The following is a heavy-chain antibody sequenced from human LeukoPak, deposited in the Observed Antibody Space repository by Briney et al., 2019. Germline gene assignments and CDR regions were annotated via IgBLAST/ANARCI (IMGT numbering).Heavy chain of an antibody. Sequence: VKVSCKASGGTFSSYAISWVRQAPGQGLEWMGGIIPTFGTANYAQKFQGRVTITADESTSTVYMELSSLRSEDTAVYYCARDVVYCSSTSCYAGDAFDIWGQGTMVTVSS. J-gene: IGHJ3*02. CDR1: GGTFSSYA. CDR3: ARDVVYCSSTSCYAGDAFDI. V-gene: IGHV1-69*13. D-gene: IGHD2-2*01. CDR2: IIPTFGTA.